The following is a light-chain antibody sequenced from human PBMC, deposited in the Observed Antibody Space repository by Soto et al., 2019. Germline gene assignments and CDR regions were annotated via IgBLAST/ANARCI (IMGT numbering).Light chain of an antibody. V-gene: IGLV2-14*01. CDR2: EVS. J-gene: IGLJ2*01. CDR3: ASYTSSSASEI. Sequence: QSALTQPASVSGSPGQSITISCTGTSSDVGGYKYVSWYQQHPDKAPQLIIFEVSNRPSGISSRFSGSKSGNTASLTISGVQAEDEADYYCASYTSSSASEIFGRGTKLTVL. CDR1: SSDVGGYKY.